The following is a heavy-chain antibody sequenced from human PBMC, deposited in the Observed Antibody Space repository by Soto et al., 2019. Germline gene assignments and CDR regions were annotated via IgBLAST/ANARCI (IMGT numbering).Heavy chain of an antibody. D-gene: IGHD3-10*01. J-gene: IGHJ6*02. Sequence: QVQLVQSGAEEKKPGASVKVSCKASGYTFTSYGLHWVRQAPGQRLEWMGWINAGNGNTKYTQKFKGRVTITIDTSASTVYMGLSSLRSEDTAVYYCASNHLGVTPYGMDVWGQGTTVTVSS. CDR1: GYTFTSYG. CDR3: ASNHLGVTPYGMDV. CDR2: INAGNGNT. V-gene: IGHV1-3*05.